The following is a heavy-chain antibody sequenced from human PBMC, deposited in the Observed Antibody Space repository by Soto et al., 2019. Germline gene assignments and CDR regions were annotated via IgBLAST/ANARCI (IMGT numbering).Heavy chain of an antibody. Sequence: GGSLRLSCAASGFTFSSYSMNWVRQAPGKGLQWISYISSSSNTIYYADSVKGRFTISRDNAKNTLSLQMNSLRAEDTAVYYCAREIYDDYDSSGFDHWGQGTLVTVSS. D-gene: IGHD3-22*01. CDR1: GFTFSSYS. CDR3: AREIYDDYDSSGFDH. CDR2: ISSSSNTI. V-gene: IGHV3-48*04. J-gene: IGHJ4*02.